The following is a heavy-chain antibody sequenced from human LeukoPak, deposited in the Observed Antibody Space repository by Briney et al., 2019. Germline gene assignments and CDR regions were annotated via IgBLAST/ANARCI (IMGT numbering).Heavy chain of an antibody. J-gene: IGHJ4*02. CDR3: ARVGRRIAAAGHFDY. Sequence: SVKVSCKASGGTFSSYAISWVRQAPGQGLEWMGGIIPIFGTANYAQKFQGRVTITADESTSTAYMELSSLRSEDTAMYYCARVGRRIAAAGHFDYWGQGTLVTVSS. CDR2: IIPIFGTA. CDR1: GGTFSSYA. V-gene: IGHV1-69*13. D-gene: IGHD6-13*01.